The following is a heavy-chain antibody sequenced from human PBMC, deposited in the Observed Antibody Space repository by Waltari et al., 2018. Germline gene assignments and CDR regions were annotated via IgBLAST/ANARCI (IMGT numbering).Heavy chain of an antibody. V-gene: IGHV4-61*02. Sequence: QVQLQESGPGLVKPSQTLSLTCTVSGGSISSGNYYWRWIRQPAGKGLAWIVRIYINGGTTYNPSLKSRVTRSIDTSKNRFSLKLTSVTAADTAMYYCASDRYYYDSSGSGAYWGQGALVTVSS. CDR2: IYINGGT. D-gene: IGHD3-22*01. CDR3: ASDRYYYDSSGSGAY. J-gene: IGHJ4*02. CDR1: GGSISSGNYY.